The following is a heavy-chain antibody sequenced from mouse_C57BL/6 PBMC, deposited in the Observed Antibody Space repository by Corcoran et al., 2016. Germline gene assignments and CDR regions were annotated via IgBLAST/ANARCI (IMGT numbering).Heavy chain of an antibody. J-gene: IGHJ3*01. V-gene: IGHV1-22*01. D-gene: IGHD2-4*01. CDR1: GYTFTDYN. CDR3: ARKGGIDYDWFAY. CDR2: INPNNGGT. Sequence: EVQLQQSGPELVKPGASVKMSCKASGYTFTDYNMHWVKQSHGKSLEWIGYINPNNGGTSYNQKFKGKATLTVNKSSSTAYMELRSLTSEDSAVYYCARKGGIDYDWFAYWGQGTLVTVSA.